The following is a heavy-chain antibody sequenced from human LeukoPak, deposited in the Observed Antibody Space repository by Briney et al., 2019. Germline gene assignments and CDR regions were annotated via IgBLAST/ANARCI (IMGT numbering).Heavy chain of an antibody. J-gene: IGHJ4*02. V-gene: IGHV3-21*01. CDR3: ARGESYSSGSVPPY. CDR2: ISSNSSYI. CDR1: GFTFSSYS. Sequence: PGGSLRLSCAASGFTFSSYSMNWVRQAPGKGLEWVSSISSNSSYIYYADSVKGRFTISRDNAKNSLYLQMNSLRAEDTAVYYCARGESYSSGSVPPYWGQGTLVTVSS. D-gene: IGHD6-19*01.